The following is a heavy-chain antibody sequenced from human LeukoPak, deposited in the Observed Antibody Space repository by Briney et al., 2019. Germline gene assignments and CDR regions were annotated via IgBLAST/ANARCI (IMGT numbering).Heavy chain of an antibody. Sequence: GGSLRLSCAAAGLIFSTNSMNWVRQAPGKGLEWVSYISFSGSTIYYADSVKGRFTISRDNAKTSLYLQMNTLRAEDTAVYYCARDLSESGYDLSYWGQGTLVTVSS. CDR2: ISFSGSTI. CDR3: ARDLSESGYDLSY. V-gene: IGHV3-48*04. J-gene: IGHJ4*02. CDR1: GLIFSTNS. D-gene: IGHD5-12*01.